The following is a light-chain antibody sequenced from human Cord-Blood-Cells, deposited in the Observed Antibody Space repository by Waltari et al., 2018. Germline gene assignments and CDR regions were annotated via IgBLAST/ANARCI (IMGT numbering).Light chain of an antibody. Sequence: DIQLTQSPSSLSAPVGVRVTITCRVGQVISSYLNCYRQKPGKVTKLLRYSASQLQSGVPSRFSGSGSGTDFALTISRLQPEDVATYYGQRTYNAPRATLGGGTKVEIK. V-gene: IGKV1-27*01. CDR1: QVISSY. J-gene: IGKJ4*01. CDR2: SAS. CDR3: QRTYNAPRAT.